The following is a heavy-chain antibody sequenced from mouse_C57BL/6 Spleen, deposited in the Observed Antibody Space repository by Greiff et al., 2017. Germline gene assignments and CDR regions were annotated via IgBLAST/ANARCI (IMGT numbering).Heavy chain of an antibody. V-gene: IGHV14-2*01. Sequence: VQLQQSGAELVKPGASVKLSCTASGFNIKDYYMHWVKQRTEQGLEGIGRIDPEDGETKYAPKFQGKATITADTSSNPTYLQVSSLTTEDTAVHYCARSYGRGAMDYWRQGTSDTASS. CDR1: GFNIKDYY. CDR2: IDPEDGET. J-gene: IGHJ4*01. D-gene: IGHD1-1*01. CDR3: ARSYGRGAMDY.